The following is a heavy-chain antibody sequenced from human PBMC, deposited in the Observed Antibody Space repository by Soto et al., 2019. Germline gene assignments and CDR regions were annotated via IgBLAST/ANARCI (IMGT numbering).Heavy chain of an antibody. V-gene: IGHV4-31*03. Sequence: QVQLQESGPGLVKPSQTLSLTCTVSGGSIRSGGYYWTWIRQHPGKGLEWIGYIFHSGTTYYNPSLKSRVAISVDTSKNQFSLKLNSVTAADTAVYFCARDVGDYCFGGSCCPNWFDPWGQGTLVTVSS. CDR2: IFHSGTT. CDR3: ARDVGDYCFGGSCCPNWFDP. J-gene: IGHJ5*02. CDR1: GGSIRSGGYY. D-gene: IGHD2-15*01.